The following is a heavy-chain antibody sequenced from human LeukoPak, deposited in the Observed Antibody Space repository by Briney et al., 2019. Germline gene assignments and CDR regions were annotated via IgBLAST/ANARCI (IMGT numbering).Heavy chain of an antibody. D-gene: IGHD6-13*01. Sequence: SETLSLTCTVSGGSISSYYWSWIRQPPGKGLEWIGYIYYSESTNYNPSLKSRVTISVDTSKNQFSLELSSVTAADTAVYYCARDLGGYSRALGYWGQGTLVTVSS. CDR3: ARDLGGYSRALGY. J-gene: IGHJ4*02. V-gene: IGHV4-59*01. CDR2: IYYSEST. CDR1: GGSISSYY.